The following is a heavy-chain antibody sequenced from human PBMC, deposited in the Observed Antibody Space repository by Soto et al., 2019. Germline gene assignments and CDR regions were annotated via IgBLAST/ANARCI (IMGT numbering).Heavy chain of an antibody. D-gene: IGHD3-22*01. J-gene: IGHJ4*01. V-gene: IGHV3-7*04. CDR1: GFTFNDHW. CDR3: TTESDTTIIIVRFDD. Sequence: GGFLRLSCAASGFTFNDHWMTWVRQAPGKGLEWVADIKKDGSEKKYVDSVKGRFTISRDNAKNSLYLQMNSLRLEDTAVYYCTTESDTTIIIVRFDDWGHGTLVIVAS. CDR2: IKKDGSEK.